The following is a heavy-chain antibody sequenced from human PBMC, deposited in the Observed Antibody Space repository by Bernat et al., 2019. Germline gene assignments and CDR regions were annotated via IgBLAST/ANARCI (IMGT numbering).Heavy chain of an antibody. CDR2: IDWDDDK. CDR3: ARSAAAPYYYYYMDV. V-gene: IGHV2-70*04. CDR1: GFSLSTSGMR. J-gene: IGHJ6*03. Sequence: QVTLKESGPALVKPTQTLTLTCTFSGFSLSTSGMRVSWIRQPPGKALEWLARIDWDDDKFYSTSLKTRLTISKDTSKNQVVLTMTNMDPVDTATYYCARSAAAPYYYYYMDVWGKGTTVTVSS. D-gene: IGHD6-13*01.